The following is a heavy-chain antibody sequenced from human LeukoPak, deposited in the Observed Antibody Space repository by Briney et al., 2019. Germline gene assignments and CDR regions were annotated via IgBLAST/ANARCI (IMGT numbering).Heavy chain of an antibody. CDR3: TRNSGWYGLS. V-gene: IGHV3-23*01. J-gene: IGHJ1*01. Sequence: AGGSLRLSCAASGFTFSSYAMSWVRQAPGKGLEWVSVISGGGGTTSYADSVKGRFTISRDNSNNTLFLHLNSLRGEDTAVYYCTRNSGWYGLSWGQGTLVTVSS. CDR2: ISGGGGTT. CDR1: GFTFSSYA. D-gene: IGHD6-19*01.